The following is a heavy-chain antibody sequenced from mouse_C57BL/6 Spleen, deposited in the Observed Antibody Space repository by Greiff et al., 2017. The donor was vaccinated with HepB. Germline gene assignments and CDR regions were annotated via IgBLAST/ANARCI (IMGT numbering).Heavy chain of an antibody. Sequence: VQLKESGPELVKPGASVKISCKASGYSFTGYYMNWVKQSPEKSLEWIGEINPSTGGTTYNQKFKAKATLTVDKSSSTAYMQLKSLTSEDSAVYYCATSQLRLQAMDYWGQGTSVTVSS. CDR1: GYSFTGYY. V-gene: IGHV1-42*01. J-gene: IGHJ4*01. CDR2: INPSTGGT. D-gene: IGHD3-2*02. CDR3: ATSQLRLQAMDY.